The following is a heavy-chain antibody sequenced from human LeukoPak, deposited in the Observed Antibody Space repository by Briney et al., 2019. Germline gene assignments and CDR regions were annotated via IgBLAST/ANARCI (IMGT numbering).Heavy chain of an antibody. Sequence: GGSLRHSCAAPGFTFTVYYICSGRAAPGEGLEWVSSITSGSSYIYYADSVKGRFTISRDNAKNSLYLQMTSLRVEDTAVYYCAKTYGHFDDWGQGTLVTVSS. V-gene: IGHV3-21*01. J-gene: IGHJ4*02. CDR1: GFTFTVYY. CDR3: AKTYGHFDD. CDR2: ITSGSSYI. D-gene: IGHD4-17*01.